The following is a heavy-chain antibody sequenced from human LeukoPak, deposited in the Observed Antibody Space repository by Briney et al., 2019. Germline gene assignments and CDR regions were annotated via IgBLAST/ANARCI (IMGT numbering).Heavy chain of an antibody. J-gene: IGHJ6*02. D-gene: IGHD4-11*01. V-gene: IGHV4-59*01. CDR1: GDSISSSS. Sequence: PSETLSLTCTVSGDSISSSSWSWVRQDPGKRLEWIGFIWYSGDTDYNPSLRSRVTISVDTSKNQFSLKLNSVTAADTAVYYCARDDHSPHYHYAMGVWGQGITVTVSS. CDR2: IWYSGDT. CDR3: ARDDHSPHYHYAMGV.